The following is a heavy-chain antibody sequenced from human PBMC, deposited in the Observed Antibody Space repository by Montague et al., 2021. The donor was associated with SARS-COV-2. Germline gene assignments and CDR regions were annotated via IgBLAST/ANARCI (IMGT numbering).Heavy chain of an antibody. D-gene: IGHD3-16*02. CDR1: GASISSSENS. Sequence: SETLSLTCTVSGASISSSENSWGWIRQSPGKGLEGFGSIFYSGTTYFNPSLRSSIAISVDTSKNQFSLKVTSVTAADTAVYYCARHVIFGGVVVAIDDWGQGNPVSVSS. CDR2: IFYSGTT. CDR3: ARHVIFGGVVVAIDD. J-gene: IGHJ4*02. V-gene: IGHV4-39*01.